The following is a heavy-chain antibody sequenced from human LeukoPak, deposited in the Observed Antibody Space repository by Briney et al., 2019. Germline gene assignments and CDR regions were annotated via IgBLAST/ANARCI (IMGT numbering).Heavy chain of an antibody. D-gene: IGHD3-10*01. J-gene: IGHJ4*02. CDR2: ISSSSSTI. CDR3: ARRQHRITMVRDPFYFDY. CDR1: GFTFSSYS. V-gene: IGHV3-48*04. Sequence: GGSLRLSCAASGFTFSSYSMNWVRQAPGKGLEWVSYISSSSSTIYYADSVKGRFTISRDNAKNSLYLQMNSLRAEDTAVYYCARRQHRITMVRDPFYFDYWGQGTLVTVSS.